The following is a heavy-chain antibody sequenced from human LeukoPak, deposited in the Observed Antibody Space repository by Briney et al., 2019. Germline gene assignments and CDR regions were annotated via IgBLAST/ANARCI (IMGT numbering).Heavy chain of an antibody. CDR3: ARDPGDPIFGVTYYFDY. Sequence: SETLSLTCTVSGGSISSGSYYWSWIRQPPGKGLEWIGYIYYSGSTYYNPSLKSRVTISVDTSKNQFSLKLSSVTAADTAVYYCARDPGDPIFGVTYYFDYWGQGTLVTVSS. D-gene: IGHD3-3*01. V-gene: IGHV4-30-4*01. CDR2: IYYSGST. CDR1: GGSISSGSYY. J-gene: IGHJ4*02.